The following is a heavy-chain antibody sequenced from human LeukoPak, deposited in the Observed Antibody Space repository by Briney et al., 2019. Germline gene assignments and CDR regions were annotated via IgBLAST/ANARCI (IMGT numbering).Heavy chain of an antibody. D-gene: IGHD1-26*01. J-gene: IGHJ5*02. CDR2: INPNSGGT. V-gene: IGHV1-2*02. Sequence: GASVKVSCKAFGYTFTNYGITWVRQAPGQGLEWMGWINPNSGGTNYAQKFQGRVTMTRDTSISTAYMELSRLRSDDTAVYYCARARIVEGATIDWFDPWGQGTPVTVSS. CDR1: GYTFTNYG. CDR3: ARARIVEGATIDWFDP.